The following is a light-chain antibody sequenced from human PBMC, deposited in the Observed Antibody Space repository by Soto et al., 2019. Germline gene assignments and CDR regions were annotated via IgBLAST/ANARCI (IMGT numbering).Light chain of an antibody. V-gene: IGLV2-11*01. Sequence: QSALTQPRSVSGSPGQSVTISCTGTSTNVGSYNFVSWYQQHPGKAPKFMIYDVSRRPSGVPDRFLGSRSGNTASLTISGLQAEDEADYYCCSYAGSYTLIFGGGTKLTVL. J-gene: IGLJ2*01. CDR1: STNVGSYNF. CDR3: CSYAGSYTLI. CDR2: DVS.